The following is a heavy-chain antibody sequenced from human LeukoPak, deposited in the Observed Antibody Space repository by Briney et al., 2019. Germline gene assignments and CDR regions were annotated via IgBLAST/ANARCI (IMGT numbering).Heavy chain of an antibody. D-gene: IGHD2-2*01. Sequence: GGSLRLSCAASRFTFSNCAMSWVRQAPGKGLEWVSTIDDNGDSTYYADSVKGRFTITRDNSKNTLYLPMNSLRAEDTAVYYCARRSAPPGYCSSSSCYPGDYWGQGTLVTVSS. V-gene: IGHV3-23*01. CDR2: IDDNGDST. CDR1: RFTFSNCA. CDR3: ARRSAPPGYCSSSSCYPGDY. J-gene: IGHJ4*02.